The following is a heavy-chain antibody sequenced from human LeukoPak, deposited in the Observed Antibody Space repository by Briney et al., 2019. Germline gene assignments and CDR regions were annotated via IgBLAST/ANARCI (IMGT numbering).Heavy chain of an antibody. Sequence: WASVKVSCKASGYAFTSYGISWVRQAPGQGLEWMGWISAYNGNTNYAQKLQGRVTMTTDTSTSTAYMELRSLRSDDTAVYYCAKLSGAAAGTEGDYFDYWGQGTLVTVSS. V-gene: IGHV1-18*01. CDR2: ISAYNGNT. D-gene: IGHD6-13*01. J-gene: IGHJ4*02. CDR3: AKLSGAAAGTEGDYFDY. CDR1: GYAFTSYG.